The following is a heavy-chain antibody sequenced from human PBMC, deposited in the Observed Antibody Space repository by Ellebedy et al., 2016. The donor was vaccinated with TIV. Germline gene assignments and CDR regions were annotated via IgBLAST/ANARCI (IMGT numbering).Heavy chain of an antibody. CDR2: ILNDGNKK. Sequence: GGSLRLSCAASGFTLSDFAMHWVRQAPGKGLEWVAVILNDGNKKYYADSVRGRFTISRDNSERTLYLQMKSLRPEDTAVYYCAKDPSLYEYVWGAYRLKYFDSWGQGTLVTVSS. CDR3: AKDPSLYEYVWGAYRLKYFDS. CDR1: GFTLSDFA. V-gene: IGHV3-30*18. D-gene: IGHD3-16*02. J-gene: IGHJ4*02.